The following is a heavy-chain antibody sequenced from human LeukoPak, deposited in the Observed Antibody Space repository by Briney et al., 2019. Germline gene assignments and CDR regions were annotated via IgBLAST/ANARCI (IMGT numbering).Heavy chain of an antibody. J-gene: IGHJ5*02. CDR1: GGSISSSSYY. D-gene: IGHD3-10*01. Sequence: PSETLSLTCSVSGGSISSSSYYWGWIRQPPGKGLEWIGSIYYSGSTSYNPSLKSRVTMSVDTSKNQFSLKLSSVTAADTAVYYCASKWFGDLAAFDPWGQGTLVTVSS. V-gene: IGHV4-39*07. CDR3: ASKWFGDLAAFDP. CDR2: IYYSGST.